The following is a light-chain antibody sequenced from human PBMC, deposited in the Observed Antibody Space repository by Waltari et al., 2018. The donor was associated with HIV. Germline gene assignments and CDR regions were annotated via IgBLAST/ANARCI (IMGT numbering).Light chain of an antibody. CDR3: MQHSAFPRT. Sequence: IQMTQSPSSLSASVGDRVAITCRASQGIKHDFGWYQQKPGKAPRAQIYSSSTLNTGVPSRFRGGGSGTDFTLSIDGVQPEDVATYFCMQHSAFPRTFGQGTTVEI. V-gene: IGKV1-6*01. J-gene: IGKJ1*01. CDR1: QGIKHD. CDR2: SSS.